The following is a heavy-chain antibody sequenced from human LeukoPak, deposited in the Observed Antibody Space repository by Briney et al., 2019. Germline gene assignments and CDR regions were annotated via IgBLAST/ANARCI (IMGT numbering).Heavy chain of an antibody. CDR2: IYYSGST. Sequence: RASETLSLTCTVSGGSISSYYWSWIRQPPGKGLEWIGHIYYSGSTNYNPSLKSRVTISVDTSKNQFSLKLTSVSAADTAVYYCARGSSSGWPDAFDIWGQGTMVTVSS. CDR1: GGSISSYY. D-gene: IGHD6-19*01. CDR3: ARGSSSGWPDAFDI. V-gene: IGHV4-59*01. J-gene: IGHJ3*02.